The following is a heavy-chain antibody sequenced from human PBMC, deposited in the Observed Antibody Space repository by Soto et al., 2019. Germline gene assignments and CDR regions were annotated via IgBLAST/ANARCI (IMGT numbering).Heavy chain of an antibody. CDR2: ISGSGGST. J-gene: IGHJ4*02. CDR3: AKDEALRSVTTVFDY. V-gene: IGHV3-23*01. CDR1: GFTFSSYA. D-gene: IGHD4-17*01. Sequence: HPGGSLRLSCAASGFTFSSYAMSWVRQAPGKGLEWVSAISGSGGSTYYADSVKGRFTISRDNSKNTLYLQMNRLRAEDTAVYYCAKDEALRSVTTVFDYWGQGTLVTVSS.